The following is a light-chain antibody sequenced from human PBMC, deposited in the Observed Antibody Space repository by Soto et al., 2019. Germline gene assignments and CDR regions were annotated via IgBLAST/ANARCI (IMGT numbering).Light chain of an antibody. Sequence: EIVLTQSPATLSLSPGERATLSCRASQSVSSYLALYQQKPGQAPRLLISDASNMAIGIPARFSGSGSGTDFTLTISSLEPEDFAVYYCQQRSNWPPWTFGQGTKVEIK. CDR2: DAS. CDR3: QQRSNWPPWT. J-gene: IGKJ1*01. V-gene: IGKV3-11*01. CDR1: QSVSSY.